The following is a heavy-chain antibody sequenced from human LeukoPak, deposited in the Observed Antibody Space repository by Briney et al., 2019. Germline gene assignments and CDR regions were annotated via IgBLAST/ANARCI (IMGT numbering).Heavy chain of an antibody. CDR3: ARAGSGYTSPSDY. V-gene: IGHV3-21*01. CDR2: ISSSSLYI. J-gene: IGHJ4*02. CDR1: GFTLSSYS. D-gene: IGHD6-13*01. Sequence: GGSLRLSCAVSGFTLSSYSMKWVRQAPGKGLEWVSSISSSSLYIYYGDSVKGRFTISRDNAKHSVYLQMNRLRAEDTAVYYCARAGSGYTSPSDYWGQGTWSPSPQ.